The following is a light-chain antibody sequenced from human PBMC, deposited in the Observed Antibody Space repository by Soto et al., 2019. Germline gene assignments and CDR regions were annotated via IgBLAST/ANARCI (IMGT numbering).Light chain of an antibody. CDR1: SSDVGGYNY. V-gene: IGLV2-14*03. J-gene: IGLJ2*01. Sequence: QSVLTQPASVSGSPGQSIAISCTGTSSDVGGYNYVSWYQHHPGKAPKLMIYDVSNRRSGVSNRFSGSKSGNTASLTISGLQAEDEADYYCSSYTSYSTLVFGGGTQLTVL. CDR3: SSYTSYSTLV. CDR2: DVS.